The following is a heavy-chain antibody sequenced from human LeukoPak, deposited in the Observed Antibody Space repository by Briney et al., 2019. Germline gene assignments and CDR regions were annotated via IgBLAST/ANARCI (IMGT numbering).Heavy chain of an antibody. D-gene: IGHD6-19*01. J-gene: IGHJ5*02. V-gene: IGHV3-23*01. CDR1: GFTFSSYA. CDR3: AKGREQWLVYNWFDP. CDR2: ISGSGGST. Sequence: GGSLRLSCAASGFTFSSYAMSWVRQAPGKGLEWVSAISGSGGSTYYADSVKGRFTISRDNSKNTLYLQMNSLRAEDTAVYYCAKGREQWLVYNWFDPWGQGTLVTVSS.